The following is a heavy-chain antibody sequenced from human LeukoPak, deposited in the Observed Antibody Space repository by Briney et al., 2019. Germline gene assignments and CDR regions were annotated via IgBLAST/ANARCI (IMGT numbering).Heavy chain of an antibody. Sequence: TGAPLKISCKGSGSRFTSYWIGWVRQMPGKGLEGLGSTYPGDSDTRYSPSFQGQVTISADKSISTAYLQWSSLKASDTAMYYCARRADPDYYDSRGYMDVWGQGTTVTVSS. V-gene: IGHV5-51*01. CDR1: GSRFTSYW. CDR3: ARRADPDYYDSRGYMDV. D-gene: IGHD3-22*01. J-gene: IGHJ6*02. CDR2: TYPGDSDT.